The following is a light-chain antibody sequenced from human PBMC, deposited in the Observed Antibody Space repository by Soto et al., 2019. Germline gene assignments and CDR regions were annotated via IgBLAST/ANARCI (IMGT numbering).Light chain of an antibody. Sequence: IPMTQSPSAMSASVGDRVTLTCRASQGIRSELGWYQQKPGKAPKLLIDAASNLHTGVPSRFSGSGSGTDFTLTISSLQPEDFATYYCLQDYDYPYTFGQGTKVDI. CDR2: AAS. J-gene: IGKJ2*01. V-gene: IGKV1-6*01. CDR3: LQDYDYPYT. CDR1: QGIRSE.